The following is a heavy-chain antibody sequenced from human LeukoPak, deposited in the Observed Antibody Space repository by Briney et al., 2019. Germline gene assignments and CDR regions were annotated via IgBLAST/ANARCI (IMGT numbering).Heavy chain of an antibody. V-gene: IGHV3-53*01. CDR1: GFRVGTNY. J-gene: IGHJ4*02. D-gene: IGHD5-12*01. CDR3: VREKNDIVLTSYYFDY. CDR2: LYSSGDT. Sequence: PGGSLRLSCAASGFRVGTNYIGWVRQAPGKGLEWVSVLYSSGDTYYADSVKGRFTISGDNSKNTVYLQMNSLRAEDTAVYYCVREKNDIVLTSYYFDYWGQGTLVTVSS.